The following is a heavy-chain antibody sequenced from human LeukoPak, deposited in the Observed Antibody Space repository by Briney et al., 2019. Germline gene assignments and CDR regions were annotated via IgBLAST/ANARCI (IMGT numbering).Heavy chain of an antibody. CDR1: GDSINGHY. D-gene: IGHD6-19*01. CDR3: ARRDTGWNYCDY. J-gene: IGHJ4*02. CDR2: IHYKGST. Sequence: SETLSLTCTISGDSINGHYWSWIRQPPGKRLEWIGDIHYKGSTNYNLSLKGRVTISVDTSKNHLSLNLTSVLAADTAIYYCARRDTGWNYCDYWGQGILVTVSS. V-gene: IGHV4-59*08.